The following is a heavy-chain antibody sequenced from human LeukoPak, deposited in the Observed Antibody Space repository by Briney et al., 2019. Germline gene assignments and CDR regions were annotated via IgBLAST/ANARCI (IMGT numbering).Heavy chain of an antibody. Sequence: ASVKVSCKASGYTFTSYGISWVRQAPGQGLEWMGWISAYNGNTNYAQKLQGRVTITRDMSTSTAYMELSSLRSEDTAVYYCAADRDIVVVPDQNMDVWGKGTTVTVSS. D-gene: IGHD2-2*01. CDR2: ISAYNGNT. V-gene: IGHV1-18*01. J-gene: IGHJ6*03. CDR3: AADRDIVVVPDQNMDV. CDR1: GYTFTSYG.